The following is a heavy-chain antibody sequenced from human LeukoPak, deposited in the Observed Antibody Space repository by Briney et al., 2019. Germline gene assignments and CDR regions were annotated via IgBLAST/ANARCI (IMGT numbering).Heavy chain of an antibody. V-gene: IGHV3-30*02. J-gene: IGHJ4*02. CDR1: GFTFSSYS. CDR3: AKDPTIFGVVTHRGYFDY. CDR2: IRYDGSNK. Sequence: GGSLRLSCAASGFTFSSYSMNWVRQAPGKGLEWVAFIRYDGSNKYYADSVKGRFTISRDNSKNTLYLQMNSLRAEDTAVYYCAKDPTIFGVVTHRGYFDYWGQGTLVTVSS. D-gene: IGHD3-3*01.